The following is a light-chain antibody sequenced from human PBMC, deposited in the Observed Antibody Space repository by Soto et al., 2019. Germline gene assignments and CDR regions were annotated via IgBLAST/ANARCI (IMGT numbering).Light chain of an antibody. V-gene: IGKV1-39*01. J-gene: IGKJ2*01. Sequence: DIQMTQSPSSLSASVGDRVTITCRASQSISSYLNWYQQKPGKAPKLLIYAASSLQSGVTSRFSGSGSGTGFALTISSLQPEDFGTYYRQQSYSTPYTFGQGTKLEIK. CDR3: QQSYSTPYT. CDR1: QSISSY. CDR2: AAS.